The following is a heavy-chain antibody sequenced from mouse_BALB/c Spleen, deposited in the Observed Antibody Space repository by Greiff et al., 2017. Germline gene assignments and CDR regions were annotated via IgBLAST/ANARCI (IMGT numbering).Heavy chain of an antibody. CDR2: IDPSDSET. J-gene: IGHJ3*01. D-gene: IGHD4-1*01. CDR1: GYTFTSYW. CDR3: ASFPNWDGDWFAY. V-gene: IGHV1-69*02. Sequence: QVQLQQPGAELVKPGAPVKLSCKASGYTFTSYWLNWVKQRPGRGLEWIGRIDPSDSETHYNQKFKDKATLTVDKSSSTAYIQLSSLTSEDSAVYYCASFPNWDGDWFAYWGQGTLVTVSA.